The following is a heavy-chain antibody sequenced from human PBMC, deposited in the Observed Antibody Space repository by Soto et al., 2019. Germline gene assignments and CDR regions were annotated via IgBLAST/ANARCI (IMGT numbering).Heavy chain of an antibody. CDR3: ARDVRGHYYYYGMDV. V-gene: IGHV1-18*01. J-gene: IGHJ6*02. CDR1: GNTFTSYG. Sequence: QVQLVQSGAEVKKPGASVKVSCKASGNTFTSYGISWVRQAPGQGLEWMGWISVYNGNTNYAQKLQGRVTMTTDTSTSTAYMELMSLRSDDTAVYYCARDVRGHYYYYGMDVWGQGTTVTVSS. D-gene: IGHD5-12*01. CDR2: ISVYNGNT.